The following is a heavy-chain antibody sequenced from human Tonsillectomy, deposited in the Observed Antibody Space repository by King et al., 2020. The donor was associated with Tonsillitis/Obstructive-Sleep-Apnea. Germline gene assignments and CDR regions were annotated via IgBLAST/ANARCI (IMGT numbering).Heavy chain of an antibody. CDR1: GGSFSGYY. V-gene: IGHV4-34*01. D-gene: IGHD3-10*01. Sequence: VQLQQWGAGLLKPSETLALTCAVYGGSFSGYYWSWLRQPPGKGLEWIGEINQSGSTNYNPSLTSRVTISVDTSKNQFSLKVRSVTAADTAVYYCATRITMVRGVRGNYYYYMDVWGKGTTVTVSS. J-gene: IGHJ6*03. CDR2: INQSGST. CDR3: ATRITMVRGVRGNYYYYMDV.